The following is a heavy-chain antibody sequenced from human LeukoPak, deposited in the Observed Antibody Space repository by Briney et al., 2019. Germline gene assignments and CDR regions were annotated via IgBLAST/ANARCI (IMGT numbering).Heavy chain of an antibody. CDR3: ARDSSGSYFHYYYYYGMDV. Sequence: PGGSLRLSCAASGFTFSSYSMNWVRQAPGKGLEGVSYISSSSSTIYYADSVKGRFTISRDNAKNPLYLQMNSLRAEDTAVYYCARDSSGSYFHYYYYYGMDVWGQGTTVTVSS. CDR2: ISSSSSTI. J-gene: IGHJ6*02. D-gene: IGHD1-26*01. CDR1: GFTFSSYS. V-gene: IGHV3-48*01.